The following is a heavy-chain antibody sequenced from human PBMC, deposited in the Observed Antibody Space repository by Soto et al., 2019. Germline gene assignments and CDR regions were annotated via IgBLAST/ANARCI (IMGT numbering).Heavy chain of an antibody. CDR3: AGLAVAGKAETNYFVY. CDR2: IYYSGST. D-gene: IGHD6-19*01. CDR1: GGSISSSSYY. J-gene: IGHJ4*02. V-gene: IGHV4-39*01. Sequence: SETLSLTCTVSGGSISSSSYYWGWIRQPPGKGLEWIGSIYYSGSTYYNPSLKSRVTISVDTSKNQFSLKLSSVTAADTAVYYCAGLAVAGKAETNYFVYWGQGTLVTVSS.